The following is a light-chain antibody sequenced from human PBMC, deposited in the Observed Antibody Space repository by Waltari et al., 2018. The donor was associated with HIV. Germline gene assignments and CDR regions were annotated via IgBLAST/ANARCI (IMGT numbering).Light chain of an antibody. J-gene: IGLJ3*02. CDR2: DKN. V-gene: IGLV3-19*01. Sequence: SSELTQDSAVSVALGPTVRITLHRQSLGRNYALSYQQKPGQAPVPVIYDKNSRPSGIPDRFSGSSSRNTASLTITGAQAEDEADYYCNSRDSSDNHLVFGGGTKLTVL. CDR1: SLGRNY. CDR3: NSRDSSDNHLV.